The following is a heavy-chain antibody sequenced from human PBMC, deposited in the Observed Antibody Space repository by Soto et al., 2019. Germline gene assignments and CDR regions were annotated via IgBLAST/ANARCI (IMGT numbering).Heavy chain of an antibody. CDR3: ARDHYSSSSHNYLDS. CDR2: LYHSGTL. D-gene: IGHD6-6*01. Sequence: PSETLSLTCTVSCGSITSSEYSWNWIRQAPGKGLEWIGFLYHSGTLYYNPSLKSRVTISLDRSDNLFSLKLSSVTAADAAVYFCARDHYSSSSHNYLDSWGQGTLVTVSS. CDR1: CGSITSSEYS. J-gene: IGHJ4*02. V-gene: IGHV4-30-2*01.